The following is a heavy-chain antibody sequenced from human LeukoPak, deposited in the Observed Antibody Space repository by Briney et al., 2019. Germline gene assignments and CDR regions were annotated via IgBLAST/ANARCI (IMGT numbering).Heavy chain of an antibody. CDR3: ARESGLRANWNPDFDY. CDR2: INSDGSST. V-gene: IGHV3-74*01. D-gene: IGHD1-20*01. J-gene: IGHJ4*02. CDR1: GFTFSSYW. Sequence: PGGSLRLSCAASGFTFSSYWMHWVRQAPGKGLVWVSRINSDGSSTSYADSVKGRFTISSDNAKNTLYLQMNSLRAEDTAVYYCARESGLRANWNPDFDYWGQGTLVTVSS.